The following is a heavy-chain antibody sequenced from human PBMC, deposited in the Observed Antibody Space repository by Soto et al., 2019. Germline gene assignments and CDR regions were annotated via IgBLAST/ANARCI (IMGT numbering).Heavy chain of an antibody. Sequence: QVQLVQSGAEVKKPGASVKVSCKASGYTFTSYDINWVRQATGQGLEWMGWMNPNSGNTGYAQKFQGRGTMTTNTSISTAHMELSSLRSDDTAVDDCAGSGSYGYYDGMDVWGQGTTVTVSS. D-gene: IGHD1-26*01. J-gene: IGHJ6*02. CDR2: MNPNSGNT. V-gene: IGHV1-8*01. CDR1: GYTFTSYD. CDR3: AGSGSYGYYDGMDV.